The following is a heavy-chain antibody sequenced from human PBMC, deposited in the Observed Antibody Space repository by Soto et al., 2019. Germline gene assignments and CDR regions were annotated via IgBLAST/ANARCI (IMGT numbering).Heavy chain of an antibody. Sequence: DVQLSESGGGWVLPGGSLRLSCAASGFNFRTYAMIWARQAPGKGLEWVSTINYSGITLYYADSVRGRFTISRDNSRDSLYLQMDSLRPEDTGVYFCAQRISAPLRYFDNWGQGTLVTVSS. J-gene: IGHJ4*02. CDR3: AQRISAPLRYFDN. V-gene: IGHV3-23*05. CDR2: INYSGITL. CDR1: GFNFRTYA.